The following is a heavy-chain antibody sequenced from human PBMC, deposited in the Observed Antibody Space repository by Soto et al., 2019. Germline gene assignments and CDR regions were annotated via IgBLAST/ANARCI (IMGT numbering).Heavy chain of an antibody. CDR3: ARFSPPRKSYDSNPGWFDP. D-gene: IGHD3-22*01. CDR1: GGSLYSYY. V-gene: IGHV4-59*01. Sequence: PSETLSLTCTVSGGSLYSYYWTWIRQSPGKGLEWIGYVSSTGSTNYNPSLKSRLTMSLDTSTNEVSLSLTSVTAADAAVYFCARFSPPRKSYDSNPGWFDPWGQGIMVTVSS. CDR2: VSSTGST. J-gene: IGHJ5*02.